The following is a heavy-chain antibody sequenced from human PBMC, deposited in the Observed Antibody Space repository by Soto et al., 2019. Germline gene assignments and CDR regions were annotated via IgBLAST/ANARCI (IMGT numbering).Heavy chain of an antibody. J-gene: IGHJ4*02. D-gene: IGHD2-15*01. CDR3: ARVLVRCSGGSCYPDY. CDR1: GFTFSDYY. Sequence: GGSLRLSCAASGFTFSDYYMSWIRQAPGKGLEWVSYISSSGSTIYYADSVKGRFTISRDNAKNSLYLQMNSLRAEDTAVYYCARVLVRCSGGSCYPDYWGQGTLVTVSS. CDR2: ISSSGSTI. V-gene: IGHV3-11*01.